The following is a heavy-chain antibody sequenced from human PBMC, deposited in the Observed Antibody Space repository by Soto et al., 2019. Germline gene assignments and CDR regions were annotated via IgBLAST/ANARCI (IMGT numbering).Heavy chain of an antibody. CDR2: IYPGDSDT. Sequence: GESLKISCKGSGYSFTSYWIAWVRQMPGKGLEWMGIIYPGDSDTRYSPSFQGQVTISADKSISTAYLQWSSLKASDTAMYYCARRYCSGGSCYLGMDVWGKGTTVTVSS. CDR3: ARRYCSGGSCYLGMDV. J-gene: IGHJ6*04. V-gene: IGHV5-51*01. D-gene: IGHD2-15*01. CDR1: GYSFTSYW.